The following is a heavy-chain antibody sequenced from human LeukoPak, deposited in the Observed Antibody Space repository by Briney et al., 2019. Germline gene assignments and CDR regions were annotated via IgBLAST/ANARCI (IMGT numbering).Heavy chain of an antibody. CDR2: IYYSGST. J-gene: IGHJ4*02. Sequence: PSETLSLTCTVSGGSIRSSKYYWGWIRQPPGKGLEWIGYIYYSGSTNYNPSLKSRVTISVDTSKNQFSLKLSSVTAADTAVYYCARGPVYSSGWYGAGHFDYWGQGTLVTVSS. CDR3: ARGPVYSSGWYGAGHFDY. D-gene: IGHD6-19*01. V-gene: IGHV4-61*05. CDR1: GGSIRSSKYY.